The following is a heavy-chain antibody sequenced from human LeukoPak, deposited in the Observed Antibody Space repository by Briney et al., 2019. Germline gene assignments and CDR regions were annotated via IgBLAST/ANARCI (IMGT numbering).Heavy chain of an antibody. D-gene: IGHD5-12*01. CDR1: GFTFSSYG. CDR2: ISYDGSNK. V-gene: IGHV3-30*03. J-gene: IGHJ4*02. Sequence: GGSLRLSCAASGFTFSSYGMHWVRQAPGKGLEWVAVISYDGSNKYYADSVKGRFTISRDNSKNTLYLQMNSLRAEDTAVYYCARDSGYDNRFDYWGQGTLVTVSS. CDR3: ARDSGYDNRFDY.